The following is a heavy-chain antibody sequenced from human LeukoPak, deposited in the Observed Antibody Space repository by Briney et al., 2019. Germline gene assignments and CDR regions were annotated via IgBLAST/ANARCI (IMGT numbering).Heavy chain of an antibody. D-gene: IGHD5/OR15-5a*01. CDR1: GFSLSTSGVG. CDR3: AHRRMYTNVYGLINWFDP. CDR2: IYWDDDK. V-gene: IGHV2-5*02. Sequence: SGPTLVNPTQTLTLTCTFSGFSLSTSGVGVGWIRQPPGKALEWLALIYWDDDKRYSPSLKSRLTITKDTSKNQVVLTMTNMDPEDTATYYCAHRRMYTNVYGLINWFDPWGQGTLVTVSS. J-gene: IGHJ5*02.